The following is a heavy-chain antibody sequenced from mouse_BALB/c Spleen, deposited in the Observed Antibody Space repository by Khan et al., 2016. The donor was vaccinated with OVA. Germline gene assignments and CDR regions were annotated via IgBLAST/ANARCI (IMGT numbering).Heavy chain of an antibody. Sequence: EVELVESGGGLVKPGGSLKLSCAASGFTFSDYYMYWVRQTPEKRLEWVATISDGGNYTSYPDSVKGRFTISRDNAKNNLYLQMSSLKSEDTAMYYCARGVYGSFAFWGQGTLVTVSA. CDR1: GFTFSDYY. J-gene: IGHJ3*01. V-gene: IGHV5-4*02. CDR2: ISDGGNYT. CDR3: ARGVYGSFAF. D-gene: IGHD1-1*01.